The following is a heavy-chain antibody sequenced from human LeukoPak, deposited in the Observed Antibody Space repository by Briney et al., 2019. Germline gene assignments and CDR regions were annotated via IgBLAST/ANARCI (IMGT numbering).Heavy chain of an antibody. J-gene: IGHJ4*02. CDR2: IHHSGST. CDR3: ARDSRYCTNGVCYTYFDY. V-gene: IGHV4-4*02. Sequence: SETLSLTCAVSGGSISSSHWWSWVRQPPGKGLEWIGEIHHSGSTNYNPSLKSRVTMSVDKSKNQFSLKLSSVTAADTAVYYCARDSRYCTNGVCYTYFDYWGQGTLVTVSS. CDR1: GGSISSSHW. D-gene: IGHD2-8*01.